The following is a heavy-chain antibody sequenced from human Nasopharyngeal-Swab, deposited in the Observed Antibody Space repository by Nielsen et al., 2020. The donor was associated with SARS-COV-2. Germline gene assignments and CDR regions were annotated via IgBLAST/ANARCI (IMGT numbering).Heavy chain of an antibody. J-gene: IGHJ1*01. V-gene: IGHV3-9*01. CDR2: LSWNGDKI. D-gene: IGHD2-21*01. CDR1: GFIFNDYA. CDR3: TKDTSAFPRYSEH. Sequence: SLKISCAASGFIFNDYAMHWVRQVPGKGLEWVSGLSWNGDKIGYADSVRGRFTISRDNDKSSLVLQMNSLRPEDTAFYFCTKDTSAFPRYSEHRGRGVLVTVSS.